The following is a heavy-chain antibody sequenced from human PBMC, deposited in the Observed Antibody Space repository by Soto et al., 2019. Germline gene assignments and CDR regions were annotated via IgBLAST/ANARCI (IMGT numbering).Heavy chain of an antibody. J-gene: IGHJ6*02. CDR2: MFYSGLT. Sequence: SETLSLTCSVSGYSVTSSDYYWAWIRQPPGQGLEWIGSMFYSGLTYYNPSLKSRVTLSVDTSKNQFSVRLNSVTAADTAVYYCAPLSVSLSGPYGIHVWGQGTTVTV. D-gene: IGHD2-15*01. CDR3: APLSVSLSGPYGIHV. CDR1: GYSVTSSDYY. V-gene: IGHV4-39*01.